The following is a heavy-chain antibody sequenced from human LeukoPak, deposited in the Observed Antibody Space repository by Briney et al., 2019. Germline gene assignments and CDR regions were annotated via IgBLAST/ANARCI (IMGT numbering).Heavy chain of an antibody. V-gene: IGHV3-30*03. J-gene: IGHJ4*02. CDR3: ARGQEYNSGWSFDY. CDR2: ISYDGSNE. D-gene: IGHD6-19*01. CDR1: GFTFSSYG. Sequence: GGSLRLSCAASGFTFSSYGMHWVRQAPGKGLEWVAVISYDGSNEYYADSVKGRFTISRDNSKNTAYLQMNSLRAEDTAVYYCARGQEYNSGWSFDYWGQGTLVTVSS.